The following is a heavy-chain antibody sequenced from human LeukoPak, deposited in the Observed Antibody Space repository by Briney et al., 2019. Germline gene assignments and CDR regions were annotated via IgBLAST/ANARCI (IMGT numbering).Heavy chain of an antibody. CDR3: ASAGGYCSSTSCYPDWFDP. Sequence: GGSLRLSCAASGFTFSSYWMSWVPPAPGKGLEWVANIKKDGREKYYVDSVKGRFTISRDNAKNSLYLQMNSLRAEDTAVYYCASAGGYCSSTSCYPDWFDPWGQGTLVTVSS. V-gene: IGHV3-7*03. CDR2: IKKDGREK. D-gene: IGHD2-2*01. J-gene: IGHJ5*02. CDR1: GFTFSSYW.